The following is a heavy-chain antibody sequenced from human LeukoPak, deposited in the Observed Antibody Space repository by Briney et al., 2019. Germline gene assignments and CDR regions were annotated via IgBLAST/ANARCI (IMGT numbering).Heavy chain of an antibody. CDR1: GFTFSDYY. CDR2: ISSSGITI. J-gene: IGHJ4*02. CDR3: ARDNRGGYSYGSVDY. Sequence: PGGSLRLSCAASGFTFSDYYMSWIRQAPVKGLEWVSYISSSGITIYYADSVKGRFTISRDNAKNSLYLQMNSLRAEDTAVYYSARDNRGGYSYGSVDYWGQGTLVTVSS. D-gene: IGHD5-18*01. V-gene: IGHV3-11*04.